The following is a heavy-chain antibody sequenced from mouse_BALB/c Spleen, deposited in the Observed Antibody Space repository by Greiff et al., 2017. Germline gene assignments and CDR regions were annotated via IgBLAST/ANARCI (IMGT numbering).Heavy chain of an antibody. Sequence: QVQLQQSGAELVRPGASVTLSCKASGYTFTDYEMHWVKQTPVHGLEWIGAIDPETGGTAYNQKFKGKATLTADKSSSTAYMELRSLTSEDSAVYYCTRRSPWFAYWGQGTLVTVSA. CDR3: TRRSPWFAY. CDR2: IDPETGGT. CDR1: GYTFTDYE. V-gene: IGHV1-15*01. J-gene: IGHJ3*01.